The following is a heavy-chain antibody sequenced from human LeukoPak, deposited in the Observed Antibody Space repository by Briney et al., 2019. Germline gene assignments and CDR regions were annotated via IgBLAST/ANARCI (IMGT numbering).Heavy chain of an antibody. Sequence: GESLKISCKGSGYSFTTYWIGWVRQMPGKGLEWMGIIYPSDSDTRYNPSFQGQVTMSADKSINTAYLQWSSLKASDTATYFCARHRYSGYDFDNWGQGTLVTVSS. CDR2: IYPSDSDT. V-gene: IGHV5-51*01. D-gene: IGHD5-12*01. CDR1: GYSFTTYW. CDR3: ARHRYSGYDFDN. J-gene: IGHJ4*02.